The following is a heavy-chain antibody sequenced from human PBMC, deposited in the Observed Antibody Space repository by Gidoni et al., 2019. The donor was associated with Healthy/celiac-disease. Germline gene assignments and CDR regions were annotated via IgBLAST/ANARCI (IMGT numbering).Heavy chain of an antibody. V-gene: IGHV1-2*06. Sequence: EVKKPGASVKVSCKASGYTFTGYYMHWVRQAPGQGLECMGRINPNSGGTNYAQKFQGRVTMTRDTYISTDYMELSRLRYDDTAVYYCARAKGGSYRGAFDYWGQGTLVTVSS. J-gene: IGHJ4*02. CDR2: INPNSGGT. D-gene: IGHD1-26*01. CDR1: GYTFTGYY. CDR3: ARAKGGSYRGAFDY.